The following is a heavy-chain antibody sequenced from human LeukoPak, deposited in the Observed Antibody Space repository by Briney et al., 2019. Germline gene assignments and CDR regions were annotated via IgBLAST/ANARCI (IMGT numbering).Heavy chain of an antibody. CDR1: GFTFSDSA. Sequence: GGSLRLSCAASGFTFSDSALHWVRQASGKGLEWVGRIRSTANSYATAYDVSVKGRFTISRDDSKDTASLQMNDLKTEDTAVYYCTVGGYRYGLDAFDIWGQGTMVTVSS. CDR2: IRSTANSYAT. D-gene: IGHD5-18*01. CDR3: TVGGYRYGLDAFDI. J-gene: IGHJ3*02. V-gene: IGHV3-73*01.